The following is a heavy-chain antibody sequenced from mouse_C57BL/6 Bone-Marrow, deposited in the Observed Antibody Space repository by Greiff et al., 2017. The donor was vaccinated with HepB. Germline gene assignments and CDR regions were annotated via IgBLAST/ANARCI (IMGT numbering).Heavy chain of an antibody. D-gene: IGHD3-3*01. CDR2: ISDGGSYT. CDR3: ARDPGTFDY. J-gene: IGHJ2*01. CDR1: GFTFSSYA. V-gene: IGHV5-4*01. Sequence: EVQLQESGGGLVKPGGSLKLSCAASGFTFSSYAMSWVRQTPEKRLEWVATISDGGSYTYYPDNVKGRFTISRDNAKNNLYLQMSHLKSEDTAMYYCARDPGTFDYWGQGTTLTVSS.